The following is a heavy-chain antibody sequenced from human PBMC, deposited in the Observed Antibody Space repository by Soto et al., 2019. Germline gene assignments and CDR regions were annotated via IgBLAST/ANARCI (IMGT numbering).Heavy chain of an antibody. Sequence: ASVKVSCKASGYTFTSYAMHWVRQAPGQRLEWMGWINAGNGNTKYSQKFQGRVTITRDTSASTAYMELSSLRSEDTAVYYCARPTRLVQSPFDYWGQGTLVTVSS. J-gene: IGHJ4*02. CDR3: ARPTRLVQSPFDY. CDR2: INAGNGNT. D-gene: IGHD3-9*01. V-gene: IGHV1-3*01. CDR1: GYTFTSYA.